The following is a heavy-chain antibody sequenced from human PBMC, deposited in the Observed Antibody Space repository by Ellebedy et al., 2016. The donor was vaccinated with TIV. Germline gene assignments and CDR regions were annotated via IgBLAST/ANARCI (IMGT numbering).Heavy chain of an antibody. D-gene: IGHD4-17*01. CDR3: ARGGSTVTTPRGP. CDR1: GGSISSYY. Sequence: GSLRLSCTVSGGSISSYYWSWIRQPPGKGLEWIGYIYYSGSTNYNPSLKSRVTISVDTSKTQFSLKLRSVTAADTAVYYCARGGSTVTTPRGPWGQGTLVTVSS. V-gene: IGHV4-59*01. J-gene: IGHJ5*02. CDR2: IYYSGST.